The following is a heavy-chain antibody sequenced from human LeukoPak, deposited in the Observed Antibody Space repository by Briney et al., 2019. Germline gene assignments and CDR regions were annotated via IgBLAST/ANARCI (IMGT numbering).Heavy chain of an antibody. D-gene: IGHD3-16*01. CDR2: IRGSGGST. V-gene: IGHV3-23*01. CDR1: GFTFSSYA. J-gene: IGHJ6*02. CDR3: AKDVGLYYYNGMDV. Sequence: GGSLRLSCAASGFTFSSYAMSWVRQAPGKGLEWVSAIRGSGGSTYYADSVKGRFTISRDNSKNTLYLQMNSLRAEDTAVYYCAKDVGLYYYNGMDVWGQGTTVTVSS.